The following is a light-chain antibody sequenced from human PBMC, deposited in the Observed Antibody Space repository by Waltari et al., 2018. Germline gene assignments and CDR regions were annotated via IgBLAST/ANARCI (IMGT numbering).Light chain of an antibody. CDR3: QERSFWLT. CDR2: HAS. V-gene: IGKV3-11*01. Sequence: EIVLTQSPATLSLSPGERATASCRASQSVGSYLAWYQQKPGQAPRLLIYHASNRATGIPARFSGSGSGTDFTLTISSLEPEDFAVYYCQERSFWLTFGGGTKVEIK. J-gene: IGKJ4*01. CDR1: QSVGSY.